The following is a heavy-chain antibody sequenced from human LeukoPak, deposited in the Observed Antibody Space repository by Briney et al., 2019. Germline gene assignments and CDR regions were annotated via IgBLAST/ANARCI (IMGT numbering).Heavy chain of an antibody. CDR3: AGRGERALDY. D-gene: IGHD3-10*01. V-gene: IGHV7-4-1*02. Sequence: ASVKVSCKASGYTFKYAMNWVRQAAGQGLEWMGWINTNTGNPTYAQGFTGRFVFSLDTSVSTSYLQISSLKAEDTAIYYCAGRGERALDYWGQGTLVTVSS. CDR1: GYTFKYA. CDR2: INTNTGNP. J-gene: IGHJ4*02.